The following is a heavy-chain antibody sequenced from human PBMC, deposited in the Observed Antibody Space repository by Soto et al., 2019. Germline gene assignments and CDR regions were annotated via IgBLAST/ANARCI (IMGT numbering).Heavy chain of an antibody. CDR3: AKEEQYQLLQSWLDY. D-gene: IGHD2-2*01. CDR2: ISGSGGST. CDR1: GFTFSSYG. Sequence: GGSLRLSCAASGFTFSSYGRSWVRQAPGKGLEWVSAISGSGGSTYYADSLKGRFTISRDNSKNTLYLQMNSLRAEDTAVYYCAKEEQYQLLQSWLDYWGQGTLVTVSS. J-gene: IGHJ4*02. V-gene: IGHV3-23*01.